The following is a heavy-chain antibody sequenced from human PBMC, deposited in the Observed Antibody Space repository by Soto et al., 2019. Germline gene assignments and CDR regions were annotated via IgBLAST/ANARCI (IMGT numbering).Heavy chain of an antibody. D-gene: IGHD4-4*01. CDR3: ASSYSNYALIDYYYYGMDV. V-gene: IGHV1-3*01. J-gene: IGHJ6*02. Sequence: QVQLVQSGAEVKKPGASVKVSCKASGYTFTSYAMHWVRQAPGQRLEWMGWINAGNGNTKYSQKFQGRVTITRDPSASTAYMELSSRRSEDTAVYYCASSYSNYALIDYYYYGMDVWGQGTTVTVSS. CDR1: GYTFTSYA. CDR2: INAGNGNT.